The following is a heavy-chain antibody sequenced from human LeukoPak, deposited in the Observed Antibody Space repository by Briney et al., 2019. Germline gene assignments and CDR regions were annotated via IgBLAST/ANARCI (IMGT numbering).Heavy chain of an antibody. V-gene: IGHV4-39*01. Sequence: PSETLSLTCTISGGSITSSRYYWGWLRQPPGKGLEWVGSMYYSWSTYYSASRKRRVTTSAHTAKNQFSLQWTNVTAEGTAVYYLARSRCIYYRCYFDYLGQGARVTVSS. D-gene: IGHD3-10*01. J-gene: IGHJ4*03. CDR2: MYYSWST. CDR1: GGSITSSRYY. CDR3: ARSRCIYYRCYFDY.